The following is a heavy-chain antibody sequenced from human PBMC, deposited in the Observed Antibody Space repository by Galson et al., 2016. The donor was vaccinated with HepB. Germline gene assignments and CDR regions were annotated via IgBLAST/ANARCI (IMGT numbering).Heavy chain of an antibody. CDR2: IYSGGST. Sequence: SLRLSCAASGLTFSNYAMSWVRQAPGKGLEGVSVIYSGGSTHYADSVKGRFTISRDNSRITLYLQMNRLRAEDTAVYYCVSHPSSGYWGQGTLVTVSS. CDR1: GLTFSNYA. D-gene: IGHD3-10*01. CDR3: VSHPSSGY. J-gene: IGHJ4*02. V-gene: IGHV3-53*01.